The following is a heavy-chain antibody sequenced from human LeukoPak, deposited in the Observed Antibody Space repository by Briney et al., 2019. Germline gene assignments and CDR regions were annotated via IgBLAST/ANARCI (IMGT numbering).Heavy chain of an antibody. J-gene: IGHJ5*02. D-gene: IGHD2-2*01. V-gene: IGHV4-61*02. Sequence: SETLSLTCTVSGGSISSGSYYWSWIRQPAGKGLEWIGRIYTSGSTNYNPSLKSRVTISVDTSKKQFSLKMSSVTAADTAVYYCARSLGPIWYQLPGGWFDPWGQGTLVTVSS. CDR2: IYTSGST. CDR1: GGSISSGSYY. CDR3: ARSLGPIWYQLPGGWFDP.